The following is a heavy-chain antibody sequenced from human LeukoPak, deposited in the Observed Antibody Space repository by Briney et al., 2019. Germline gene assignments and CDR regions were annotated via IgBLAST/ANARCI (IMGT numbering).Heavy chain of an antibody. J-gene: IGHJ5*02. CDR2: IKSKTDGGTT. Sequence: GGSLRLSCAASGFTFSDYYMSWIRQAPGKGLEWVGRIKSKTDGGTTDYAAPVKGRFTISRDDSKNTLYLQMNSLRAEDTAVYYCARAVADNWFDPWGQGTLVTVSS. V-gene: IGHV3-15*01. CDR3: ARAVADNWFDP. D-gene: IGHD6-19*01. CDR1: GFTFSDYY.